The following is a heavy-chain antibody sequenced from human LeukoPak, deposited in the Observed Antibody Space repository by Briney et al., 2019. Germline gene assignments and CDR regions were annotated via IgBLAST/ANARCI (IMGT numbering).Heavy chain of an antibody. CDR1: GGSISSGGYY. CDR3: ARGPLSDFDY. D-gene: IGHD2/OR15-2a*01. CDR2: IYYSGST. J-gene: IGHJ4*02. V-gene: IGHV4-31*03. Sequence: SETLSLTCTVSGGSISSGGYYWSWIRQHPGKGLEWIGYIYYSGSTYYNPSLKSRVTISVDTSKNQFSLKLSSVTAADTAVYYCARGPLSDFDYWGQGTLVTVSS.